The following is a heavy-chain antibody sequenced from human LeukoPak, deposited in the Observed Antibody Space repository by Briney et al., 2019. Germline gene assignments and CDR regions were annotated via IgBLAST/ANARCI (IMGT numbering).Heavy chain of an antibody. CDR3: ARAPYDSSGYYVY. Sequence: ASVKVSCKASGYTFTRCAINWVRQAPGQGPEWMGWINTNTGNPTYAQGFTGRFVFSLDTSVSTAFLQITSLKAEDTAVYYCARAPYDSSGYYVYWGQGTLVSVSS. CDR2: INTNTGNP. D-gene: IGHD3-22*01. CDR1: GYTFTRCA. V-gene: IGHV7-4-1*02. J-gene: IGHJ4*02.